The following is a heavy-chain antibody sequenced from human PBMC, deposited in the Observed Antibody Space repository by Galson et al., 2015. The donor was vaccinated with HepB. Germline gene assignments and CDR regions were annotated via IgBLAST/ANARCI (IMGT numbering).Heavy chain of an antibody. Sequence: SLRLSCAASGFTFSSYAMHWVRQAPGKGLEWVAVISYDGSNKYYADSVKGRFTISRDNSKNTLYLQMNSLRAEDTAVYYCARDLLLWFGELLPARNYYYYYGMDVWGQGTTVTVSS. D-gene: IGHD3-10*01. CDR3: ARDLLLWFGELLPARNYYYYYGMDV. V-gene: IGHV3-30-3*01. J-gene: IGHJ6*02. CDR1: GFTFSSYA. CDR2: ISYDGSNK.